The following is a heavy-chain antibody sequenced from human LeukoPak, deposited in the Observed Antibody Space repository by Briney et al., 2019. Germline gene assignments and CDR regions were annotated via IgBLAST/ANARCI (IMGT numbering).Heavy chain of an antibody. CDR2: ISYDGSNQ. CDR3: ARANRPFHSSGWYKDY. Sequence: GGSLRLSCAASGFTFISYSMNWVRQAPGKGLEWVALISYDGSNQNYADSVKGRFTISRDNPKNTLYLQMNSLRAEDTAVYYCARANRPFHSSGWYKDYWGQGTLVTVSS. D-gene: IGHD6-19*01. V-gene: IGHV3-30*03. J-gene: IGHJ4*02. CDR1: GFTFISYS.